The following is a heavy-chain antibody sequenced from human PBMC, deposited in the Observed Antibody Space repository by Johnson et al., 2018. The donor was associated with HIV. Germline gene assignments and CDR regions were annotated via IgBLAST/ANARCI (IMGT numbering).Heavy chain of an antibody. CDR1: GFTFSSYA. D-gene: IGHD1-26*01. CDR3: ARGEGGTYLPDAFDI. V-gene: IGHV3-30*04. Sequence: QVQLVESGGGVVQPGRSLRLSCAASGFTFSSYAIHWVRQAPGKGLEWVAVISYDGSNKYYADSVKGRFTISRDNSKNTLYLQMNSLRAEDTAVYYCARGEGGTYLPDAFDIWGHGTLVTVSS. CDR2: ISYDGSNK. J-gene: IGHJ3*02.